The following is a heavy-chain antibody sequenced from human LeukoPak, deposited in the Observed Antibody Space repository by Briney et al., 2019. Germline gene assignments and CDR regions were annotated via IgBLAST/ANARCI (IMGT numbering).Heavy chain of an antibody. CDR3: ARTSIVLRYFDWLDAFDI. V-gene: IGHV3-21*01. CDR1: GFTFSSYS. J-gene: IGHJ3*02. D-gene: IGHD3-9*01. CDR2: ISSSSSYI. Sequence: GGSLRLSCAASGFTFSSYSMNWVRQAPGKGLEWVSSISSSSSYIYYADSVKGRFTISRDNAKNSLYLQMNSLRAEDTDVYYCARTSIVLRYFDWLDAFDIWGQGTMVTVSS.